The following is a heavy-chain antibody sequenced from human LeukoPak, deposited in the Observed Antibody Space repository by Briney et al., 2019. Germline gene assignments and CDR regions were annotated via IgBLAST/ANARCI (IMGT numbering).Heavy chain of an antibody. CDR1: GYSITSGYY. CDR2: AYHTGST. D-gene: IGHD3-10*01. CDR3: ARSAASGSFYPLDY. J-gene: IGHJ4*02. V-gene: IGHV4-38-2*02. Sequence: SETLSLTCSVSGYSITSGYYWGWIRQSPGKGLEWIGSAYHTGSTDCNPSLKSRVAISVDTSENQFSLKLRSVTAADTALYYCARSAASGSFYPLDYWGQGVLVTVSS.